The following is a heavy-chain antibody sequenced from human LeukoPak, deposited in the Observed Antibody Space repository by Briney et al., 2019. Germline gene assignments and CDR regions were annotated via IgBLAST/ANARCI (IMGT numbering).Heavy chain of an antibody. CDR3: ATSYSYGQPEFDY. J-gene: IGHJ4*02. D-gene: IGHD5-18*01. CDR1: AFTFSEYY. Sequence: PGGALRLSCAASAFTFSEYYTSWIRQAPGKGLEWVSYISSSGSTIYYADSVEGRFTISRDNAKNSLYLQMNSLRAEDTAVYYCATSYSYGQPEFDYWGQGTLVTVSS. V-gene: IGHV3-11*01. CDR2: ISSSGSTI.